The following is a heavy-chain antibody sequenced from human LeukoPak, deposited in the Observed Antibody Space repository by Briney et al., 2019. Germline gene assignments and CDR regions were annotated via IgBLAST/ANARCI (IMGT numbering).Heavy chain of an antibody. CDR3: ARVVRDGYNLVDY. CDR1: GGSISSGSYY. D-gene: IGHD5-24*01. J-gene: IGHJ4*02. Sequence: SQTLSLTCTVSGGSISSGSYYWSWIRQPAGKGLEWIVRIYTSGSTNYNPSLKSRVTISVDTSKNQFSLKLSSVTAADTAVYYCARVVRDGYNLVDYWGQGTLVTVSS. CDR2: IYTSGST. V-gene: IGHV4-61*02.